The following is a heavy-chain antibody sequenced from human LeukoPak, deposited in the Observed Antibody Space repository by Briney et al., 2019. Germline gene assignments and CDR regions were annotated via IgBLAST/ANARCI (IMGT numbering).Heavy chain of an antibody. D-gene: IGHD5-24*01. CDR2: IYSGGST. J-gene: IGHJ4*02. Sequence: GGCLRLSCAASGFSVSSKYMGWVRQAPGKGLEWVSVIYSGGSTFVADSVKGRFTISRDNSKNTVYLQMNSLRAEDTAVYYCARYRDDYNNRLGSDYWGQGTLVTVSS. V-gene: IGHV3-53*01. CDR1: GFSVSSKY. CDR3: ARYRDDYNNRLGSDY.